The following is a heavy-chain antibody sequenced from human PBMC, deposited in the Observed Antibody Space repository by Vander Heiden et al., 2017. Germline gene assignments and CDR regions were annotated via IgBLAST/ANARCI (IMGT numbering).Heavy chain of an antibody. CDR2: IIPIFGTA. D-gene: IGHD5-18*01. Sequence: QVQLVQSGAEVKKPGSSVKVPCKASGGTFSSYAISWVRQAPGQGLEWMGGIIPIFGTANYAQKFQGRVTITADESTSTAYMELSSLRSEDTAVYYCARPWIQLGSAYYYGMDVWGQGTTVTVSS. CDR1: GGTFSSYA. J-gene: IGHJ6*02. V-gene: IGHV1-69*01. CDR3: ARPWIQLGSAYYYGMDV.